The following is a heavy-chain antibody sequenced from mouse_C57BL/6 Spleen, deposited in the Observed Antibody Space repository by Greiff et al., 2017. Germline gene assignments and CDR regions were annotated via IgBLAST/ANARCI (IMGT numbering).Heavy chain of an antibody. Sequence: EVQGVESGPSLVRPSQTLSLTCTVTGFSINSDCYWIWIRQFPGNKLEYIGYTFYSGITYYNPSLESRTYITRDTSKNQFSLKLSSVTTEDTATYYCARVYIRDYAMDYWGQGTSVTVSS. D-gene: IGHD1-3*01. CDR2: TFYSGIT. J-gene: IGHJ4*01. CDR3: ARVYIRDYAMDY. CDR1: GFSINSDCY. V-gene: IGHV3-3*01.